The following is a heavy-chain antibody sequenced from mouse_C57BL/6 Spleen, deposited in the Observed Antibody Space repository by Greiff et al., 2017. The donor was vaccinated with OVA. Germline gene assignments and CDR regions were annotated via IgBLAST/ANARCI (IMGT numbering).Heavy chain of an antibody. Sequence: QVQLKESGPELVKPGASVKISCKASGYSFTSYYIHWVKQRPGQGLEWIGWIYPGSGNTKYNEKFKGKATLTADTSSSTAYMQLSSLTSEDSAVYYCASGIYDGSYAMDYWGQGTSVTVSS. CDR1: GYSFTSYY. V-gene: IGHV1-66*01. J-gene: IGHJ4*01. D-gene: IGHD2-3*01. CDR2: IYPGSGNT. CDR3: ASGIYDGSYAMDY.